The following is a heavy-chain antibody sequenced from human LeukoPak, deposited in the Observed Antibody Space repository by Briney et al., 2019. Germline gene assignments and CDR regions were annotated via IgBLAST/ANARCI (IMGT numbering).Heavy chain of an antibody. CDR3: ASPFGGVVPRY. CDR1: GFTFSTYS. Sequence: GGSLRLSCAASGFTFSTYSLNWVRQAPGKGLEWVSSISSSSSYIYYADSVKGRFTISRDNAKNSLYLQMNSLRAEDTAVYYCASPFGGVVPRYWGQGTLVTVSS. CDR2: ISSSSSYI. V-gene: IGHV3-21*01. J-gene: IGHJ4*02. D-gene: IGHD3-3*01.